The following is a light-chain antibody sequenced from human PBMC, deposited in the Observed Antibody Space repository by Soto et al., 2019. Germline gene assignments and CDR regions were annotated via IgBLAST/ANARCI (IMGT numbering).Light chain of an antibody. CDR3: QQYNNWRT. CDR1: QSVSSN. J-gene: IGKJ1*01. Sequence: EVVMTQSPATLSMSPGETATLSCRASQSVSSNLAWYQQRPGQAPRLLFYAASARATGIPARFSGSGSGTEFTLTISSLQSEDFAVYFCQQYNNWRTFGQGTKVEIK. CDR2: AAS. V-gene: IGKV3-15*01.